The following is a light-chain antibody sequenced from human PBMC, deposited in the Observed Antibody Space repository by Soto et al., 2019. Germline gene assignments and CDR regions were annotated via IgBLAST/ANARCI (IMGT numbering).Light chain of an antibody. CDR2: WGS. V-gene: IGKV2-28*01. Sequence: DIVLTQSPLSLAVTPGESASISCKSSQSLLLSIGNNYFDWYLQKPGQSPQLLIYWGSTRASGVPERFSGSGSGTDFTLKISTVEAEDVGVYYCAQALQTVTFGGGTKVDIK. CDR3: AQALQTVT. CDR1: QSLLLSIGNNY. J-gene: IGKJ4*01.